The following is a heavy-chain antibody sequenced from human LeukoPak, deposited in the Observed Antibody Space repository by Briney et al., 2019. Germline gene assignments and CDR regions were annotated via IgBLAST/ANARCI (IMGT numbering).Heavy chain of an antibody. D-gene: IGHD1-7*01. J-gene: IGHJ6*02. V-gene: IGHV3-30*14. CDR2: ISYDGNDK. CDR3: ARDRANYRGYYYYYGMDV. Sequence: GGSLRLSCAASGFTFSNYAMHWVRQAPGKGLEWVAIISYDGNDKYYTDSVKGRFTISRDNSKNTLYLQMNSLRAEDTAVYYCARDRANYRGYYYYYGMDVWGQGTTVTVSS. CDR1: GFTFSNYA.